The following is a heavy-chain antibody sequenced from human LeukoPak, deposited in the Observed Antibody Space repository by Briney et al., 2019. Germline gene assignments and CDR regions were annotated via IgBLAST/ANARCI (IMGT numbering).Heavy chain of an antibody. CDR1: GYTFSNYW. V-gene: IGHV3-21*01. CDR2: ISSGSSYI. CDR3: ARARQVLPKPDRGYYFDY. D-gene: IGHD3-10*01. J-gene: IGHJ4*02. Sequence: PGGSLRLSCAGSGYTFSNYWMSWVRQAPGKGLEWVSSISSGSSYIYYADSVKGRFTISRDNAKNSLYPQMNSLRAEDTAVYYCARARQVLPKPDRGYYFDYWGQGTLVTVSS.